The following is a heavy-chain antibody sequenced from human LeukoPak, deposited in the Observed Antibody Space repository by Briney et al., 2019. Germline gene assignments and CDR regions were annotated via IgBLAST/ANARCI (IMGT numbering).Heavy chain of an antibody. CDR3: AKTSGYSSGWFYWYFDL. CDR2: ISGRGGST. D-gene: IGHD6-19*01. J-gene: IGHJ2*01. CDR1: GFTFSNYT. Sequence: PGGSLRLSCAASGFTFSNYTMSWVRQAPGMGLEWVSRISGRGGSTDYADSVKGRFTISRDNSKNALYLQMNSLRAEDTALYYCAKTSGYSSGWFYWYFDLWGRDTLVTVSS. V-gene: IGHV3-23*01.